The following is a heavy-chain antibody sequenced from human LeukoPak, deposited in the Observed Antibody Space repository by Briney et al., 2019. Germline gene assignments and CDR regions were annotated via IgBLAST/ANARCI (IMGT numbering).Heavy chain of an antibody. CDR3: ARLAPGNYDILTGDPKVVFDY. J-gene: IGHJ4*02. CDR2: VHSSGST. V-gene: IGHV4-59*01. Sequence: SETLSLTCTVSGGSISSFFWSWIRQPPGKGLEWIGYVHSSGSTKYNPSLKSRLIISVDMSKNQFSLKLRSVSVADTAVYYCARLAPGNYDILTGDPKVVFDYWGQGAPVTVSS. CDR1: GGSISSFF. D-gene: IGHD3-9*01.